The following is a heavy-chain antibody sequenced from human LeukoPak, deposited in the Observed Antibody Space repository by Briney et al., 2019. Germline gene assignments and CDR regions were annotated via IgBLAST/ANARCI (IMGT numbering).Heavy chain of an antibody. V-gene: IGHV4-34*01. CDR2: INHSGST. D-gene: IGHD6-13*01. J-gene: IGHJ4*02. Sequence: SETLSLTCAVYGGSFSGYYWSWIRQPPGKGLEWNGEINHSGSTNYNPSLKSRVTISVDTSKNQFSLKLSSVTAADTAVYYCARGRYSSSWYSRGLGYWGQGTLVTVSS. CDR1: GGSFSGYY. CDR3: ARGRYSSSWYSRGLGY.